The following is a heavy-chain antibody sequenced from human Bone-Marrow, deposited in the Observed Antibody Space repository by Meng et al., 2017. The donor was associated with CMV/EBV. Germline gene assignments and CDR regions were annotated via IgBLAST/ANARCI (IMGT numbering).Heavy chain of an antibody. Sequence: GESLKISYAASGFTFSSYSMNWVRQAPGKGLEWVSSISSSSSYIYYADSVKGRFTISRDNAKNSFYLQMNSLRADDTAVYYCARICVTGRACYHFDYWGQGTLVTVSS. CDR1: GFTFSSYS. CDR2: ISSSSSYI. V-gene: IGHV3-21*01. D-gene: IGHD1-14*01. CDR3: ARICVTGRACYHFDY. J-gene: IGHJ4*02.